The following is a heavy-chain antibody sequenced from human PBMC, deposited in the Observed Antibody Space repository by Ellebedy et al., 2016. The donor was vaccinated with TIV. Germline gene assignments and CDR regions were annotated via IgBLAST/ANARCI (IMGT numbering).Heavy chain of an antibody. J-gene: IGHJ5*02. Sequence: GESLKISCTASGFSFRSYWMTWVCQGPGKGLEWVANIYQDGSQIFYADSVKGRFTVSRDNAKDSMYLQMHSLRAEDTAVYFCARRGAYGDYAVQINSWLDAWGQGTRVIVSS. CDR2: IYQDGSQI. CDR1: GFSFRSYW. V-gene: IGHV3-7*01. D-gene: IGHD4-17*01. CDR3: ARRGAYGDYAVQINSWLDA.